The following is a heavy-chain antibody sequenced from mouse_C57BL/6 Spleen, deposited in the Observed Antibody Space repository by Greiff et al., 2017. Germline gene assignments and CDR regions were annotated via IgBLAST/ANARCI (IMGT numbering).Heavy chain of an antibody. CDR1: GYAFSSSW. J-gene: IGHJ2*01. CDR2: IYPGDGDT. V-gene: IGHV1-82*01. CDR3: ANYYGSEKDYFDY. D-gene: IGHD1-1*01. Sequence: QVQLQQSGPELVKPGASVKISCKASGYAFSSSWMNWVKQRPGKGLEWIGRIYPGDGDTNYNGKFKGKATLTADKSSSTAYMQLSSLTSEDSAVYFCANYYGSEKDYFDYWGQGNTLTVSS.